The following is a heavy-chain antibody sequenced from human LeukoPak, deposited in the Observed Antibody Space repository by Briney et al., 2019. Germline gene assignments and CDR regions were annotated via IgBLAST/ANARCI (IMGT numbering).Heavy chain of an antibody. V-gene: IGHV3-11*01. D-gene: IGHD3-22*01. J-gene: IGHJ4*02. CDR1: GFTFSDYY. CDR3: ARDRHYYDSSGPSLAY. Sequence: PGGSLRLSCAASGFTFSDYYMSWIRQAPGEGLEWVSYISSSGSTIYYADSVKGRFTISRDNAKNSLYLQMNSLRAEDTAVYYCARDRHYYDSSGPSLAYWGQGTLVTVSS. CDR2: ISSSGSTI.